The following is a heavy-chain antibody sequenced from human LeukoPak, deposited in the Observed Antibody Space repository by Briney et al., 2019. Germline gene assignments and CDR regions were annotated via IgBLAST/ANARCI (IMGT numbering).Heavy chain of an antibody. CDR1: GFTVSSNY. Sequence: PGGSLRLSCAASGFTVSSNYMSWFRQAPGKGLEWVSVIYSGGSTYYADSVKGRFTISRDNSKNTLYLQMNSLRAEDTAVYYCARDSGKYYYYYGMDVWGQGTTVTVSS. CDR2: IYSGGST. V-gene: IGHV3-66*01. CDR3: ARDSGKYYYYYGMDV. J-gene: IGHJ6*02. D-gene: IGHD1-26*01.